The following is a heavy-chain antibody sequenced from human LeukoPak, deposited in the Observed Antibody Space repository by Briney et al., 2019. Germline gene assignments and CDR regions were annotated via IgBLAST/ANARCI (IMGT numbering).Heavy chain of an antibody. V-gene: IGHV4-39*01. CDR1: GGSISSGGYY. D-gene: IGHD2-2*01. CDR3: ARPRSYCSSTSCYQHGWFDP. CDR2: IYYSGST. J-gene: IGHJ5*02. Sequence: PSETLSLTCTVSGGSISSGGYYWSWIRQHPGKGLEWIGYIYYSGSTYYNPSLKCRVTISVDTSKNQFSLKLSSVTAADTAVYYRARPRSYCSSTSCYQHGWFDPWGQGTLVTVSS.